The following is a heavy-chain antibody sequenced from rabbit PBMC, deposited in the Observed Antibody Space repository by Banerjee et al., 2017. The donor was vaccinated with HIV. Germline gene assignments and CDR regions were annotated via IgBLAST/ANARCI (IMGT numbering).Heavy chain of an antibody. CDR2: IYADSSGST. J-gene: IGHJ3*01. Sequence: QEQLVESGGGLVQPEGSLTLTCKASGIDFSSSYYMCWVRQAPGKGLEWIACIYADSSGSTYYASWAKGRFTISKTSSTTVTLQMTSLTAADTATYFCSRDYVLWGQGTLVTVS. D-gene: IGHD4-2*01. CDR3: SRDYVL. CDR1: GIDFSSSYY. V-gene: IGHV1S45*01.